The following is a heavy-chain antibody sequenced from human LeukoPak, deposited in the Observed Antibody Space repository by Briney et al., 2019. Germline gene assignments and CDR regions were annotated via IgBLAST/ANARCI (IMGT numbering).Heavy chain of an antibody. Sequence: GESLKISCKGSGYSFTSYWIGWVRQMPGKGLEWMGIIYPGDSDTRYSPSFQGQVTISADKSISTAYLQWSSLKASDTAMYYCARRGSAYCGGDCYSSFAYWGQGTLVTVSS. D-gene: IGHD2-21*02. CDR2: IYPGDSDT. V-gene: IGHV5-51*01. CDR1: GYSFTSYW. J-gene: IGHJ4*02. CDR3: ARRGSAYCGGDCYSSFAY.